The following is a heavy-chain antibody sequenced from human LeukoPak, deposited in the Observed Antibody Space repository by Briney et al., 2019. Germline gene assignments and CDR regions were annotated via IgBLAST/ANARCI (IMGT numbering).Heavy chain of an antibody. Sequence: PGGALRLSCAASGFTFSNYYMSWIRQAPGKGLEWVSYISSSGSTIYYADSVKGRFTISRDNAKNSLYLQMNRLRAEDTAVYYCARDLGGSGRYNWFDPWGQGTLVTVSS. CDR2: ISSSGSTI. D-gene: IGHD3-10*01. J-gene: IGHJ5*02. CDR3: ARDLGGSGRYNWFDP. CDR1: GFTFSNYY. V-gene: IGHV3-11*01.